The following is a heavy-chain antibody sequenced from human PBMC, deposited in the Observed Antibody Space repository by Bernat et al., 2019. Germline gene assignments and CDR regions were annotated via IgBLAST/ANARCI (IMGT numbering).Heavy chain of an antibody. CDR3: AREYSSSSGRTFDI. D-gene: IGHD6-6*01. V-gene: IGHV3-74*01. CDR1: RFTFSNYW. Sequence: VQLVESGGGLVQPGGSLRVSCAASRFTFSNYWMHWVRQAPGKGLVWVSRINTDGSSTTYADSVKGRFTISRDNAKNTLYLQMNSLGVEDTAIYYCAREYSSSSGRTFDIWGQGTMVTVSS. J-gene: IGHJ3*02. CDR2: INTDGSST.